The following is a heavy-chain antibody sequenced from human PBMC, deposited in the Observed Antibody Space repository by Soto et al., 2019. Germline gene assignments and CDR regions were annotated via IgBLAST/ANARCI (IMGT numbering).Heavy chain of an antibody. Sequence: ASVKVSCKASGYTFTSYGISWVRQAPGQGLEWMGWISAYNGNTNYAQKLQGRVTMTTDTSTSTAYMELRSLRSDDTAVYYCSRALAVAGTVDYWGQGTLVTVSS. CDR2: ISAYNGNT. CDR3: SRALAVAGTVDY. V-gene: IGHV1-18*01. J-gene: IGHJ4*02. D-gene: IGHD6-19*01. CDR1: GYTFTSYG.